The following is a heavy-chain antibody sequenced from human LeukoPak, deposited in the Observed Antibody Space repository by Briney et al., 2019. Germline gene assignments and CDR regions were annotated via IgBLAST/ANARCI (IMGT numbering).Heavy chain of an antibody. J-gene: IGHJ4*02. CDR3: ARGARGAYFDY. CDR2: IYGADTI. Sequence: GGSLRLSCAASGFTISSSYMSWVRQVPGKGLEWVSCIYGADTIYYADFVKDRFTISRDSNRNILYLQMNSLRADDTAVYYCARGARGAYFDYWGQGTLVTGSS. D-gene: IGHD4/OR15-4a*01. CDR1: GFTISSSY. V-gene: IGHV3-66*01.